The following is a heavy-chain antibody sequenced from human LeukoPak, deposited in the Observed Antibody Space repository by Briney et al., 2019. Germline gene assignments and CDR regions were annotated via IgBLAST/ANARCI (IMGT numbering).Heavy chain of an antibody. J-gene: IGHJ1*01. V-gene: IGHV3-72*01. CDR2: IRNKNRGLTT. D-gene: IGHD3-22*01. CDR1: GFDFSEHE. Sequence: GGSLRLSCAASGFDFSEHEMDWVRQTPRKGLEWLARIRNKNRGLTTEYAASVRGRFAISRDDSSNSLHLQMNSLKTEDTAVYYYVQPSQGYFQNWGQGTLVTVSS. CDR3: VQPSQGYFQN.